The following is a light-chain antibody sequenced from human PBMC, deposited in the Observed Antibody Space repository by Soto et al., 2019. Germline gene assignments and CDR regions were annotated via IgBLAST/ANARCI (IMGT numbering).Light chain of an antibody. J-gene: IGLJ3*02. V-gene: IGLV1-40*01. CDR3: QSYDNSLGVFVR. Sequence: QTVVTQPPSVSGAPVQTVTISCSGRSSHIGAGYDVHWYQQLPGTVPKLVIYDTFNRPSGVPDRFYGSKSGTSASLAITGLQAEDEADYCGQSYDNSLGVFVRFGGGTKLTVL. CDR2: DTF. CDR1: SSHIGAGYD.